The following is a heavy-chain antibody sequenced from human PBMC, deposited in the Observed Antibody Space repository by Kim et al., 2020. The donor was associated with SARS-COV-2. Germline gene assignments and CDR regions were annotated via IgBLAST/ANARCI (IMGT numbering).Heavy chain of an antibody. D-gene: IGHD3-10*01. Sequence: ASVKVSCKASGYTFTSYAMNWVRQAPGQGLEWMGWINTNTGNPTYAQGFTGRFVFSLDTSVSTAYLQISSLKAEDTAVYYCARGGGFTMVQGVPGSYYYYGMDVWGQGTTVTVSS. V-gene: IGHV7-4-1*02. CDR1: GYTFTSYA. J-gene: IGHJ6*02. CDR3: ARGGGFTMVQGVPGSYYYYGMDV. CDR2: INTNTGNP.